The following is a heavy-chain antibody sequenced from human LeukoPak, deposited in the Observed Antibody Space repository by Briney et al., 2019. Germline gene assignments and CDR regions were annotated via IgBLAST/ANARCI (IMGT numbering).Heavy chain of an antibody. CDR2: IYDSGST. CDR1: GASITTTHW. D-gene: IGHD3-10*01. CDR3: ARHYGP. Sequence: PSETLSLTCVLSGASITTTHWWTWIRQPPGKGLEWIGSIYDSGSTYYNPSLKSRVTISVDTSKNQFSLKLNSVTAADTAVYYCARHYGPWGQGTLVTVSS. V-gene: IGHV4-39*01. J-gene: IGHJ5*02.